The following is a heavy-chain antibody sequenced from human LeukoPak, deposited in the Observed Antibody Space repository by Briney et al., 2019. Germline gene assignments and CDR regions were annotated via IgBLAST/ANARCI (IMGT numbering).Heavy chain of an antibody. V-gene: IGHV3-21*01. CDR2: ISSSSSYI. J-gene: IGHJ4*02. Sequence: GGSLRLSCAASGFTFSSCSMNWVRQAPGKGLEWVSSISSSSSYIYYADSVKGRFTISRDNAKNSLYLQMNSLRAEDTAVYYCARAVGIAVAGFLDYWGQGTLVTVSS. CDR3: ARAVGIAVAGFLDY. D-gene: IGHD6-19*01. CDR1: GFTFSSCS.